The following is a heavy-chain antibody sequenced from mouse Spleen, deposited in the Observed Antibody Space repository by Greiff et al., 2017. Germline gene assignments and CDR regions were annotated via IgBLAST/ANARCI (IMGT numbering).Heavy chain of an antibody. Sequence: EVMLVESEGGLVQPGSSMKLSCTASGFTFSDYYMAWVRQVPENGLEWVANINYDGSSTYYLDSLKSRFIISRDNAKNILYLQMSSLKSEDTATYYCARGYGNYWFAYWGRGTLVTVSA. J-gene: IGHJ3*01. CDR3: ARGYGNYWFAY. CDR2: INYDGSST. CDR1: GFTFSDYY. V-gene: IGHV5-16*01. D-gene: IGHD2-10*02.